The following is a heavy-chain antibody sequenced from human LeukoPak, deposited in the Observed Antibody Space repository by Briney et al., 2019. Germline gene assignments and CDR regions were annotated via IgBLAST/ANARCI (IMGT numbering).Heavy chain of an antibody. CDR2: IIPILGIA. V-gene: IGHV1-69*04. CDR3: ARDSGYDDY. Sequence: SVKVSCKTSGYPFTTWEINWVRQAPGQGLEWMGRIIPILGIANYAQKFQGRVTITADKSTSTAYMELSSLRSEDTAVYYCARDSGYDDYWGQGTLVTVSS. CDR1: GYPFTTWE. D-gene: IGHD1-1*01. J-gene: IGHJ4*02.